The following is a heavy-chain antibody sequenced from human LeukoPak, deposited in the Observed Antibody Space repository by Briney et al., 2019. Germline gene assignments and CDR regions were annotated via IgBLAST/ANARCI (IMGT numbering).Heavy chain of an antibody. D-gene: IGHD3-10*01. V-gene: IGHV3-74*01. CDR3: ARDTVLWFGESYDPYNWFDP. CDR2: INSDGSST. J-gene: IGHJ5*02. CDR1: GFTFSSYW. Sequence: PGGSLRLSCAASGFTFSSYWMHWVRQAPGKGLVWVSRINSDGSSTSYADSVEGRFTISRDNAKNTLYLQMNSLRAEDTAVYYCARDTVLWFGESYDPYNWFDPWGQGTLVTVSS.